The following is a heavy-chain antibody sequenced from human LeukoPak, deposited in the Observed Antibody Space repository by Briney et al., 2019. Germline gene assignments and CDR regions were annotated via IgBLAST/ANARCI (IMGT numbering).Heavy chain of an antibody. CDR3: AREVSDFGVVDY. D-gene: IGHD3-3*01. CDR1: GGSISSYY. CDR2: IYYSGST. V-gene: IGHV4-59*01. J-gene: IGHJ4*02. Sequence: PSETLSLTCTVSGGSISSYYWSWIRQPPGKGLEWIGYIYYSGSTNYNPSLKSRVTISVDTSKNQFSLKLSSVTAADTAVYYCAREVSDFGVVDYWGQGTLVTVSS.